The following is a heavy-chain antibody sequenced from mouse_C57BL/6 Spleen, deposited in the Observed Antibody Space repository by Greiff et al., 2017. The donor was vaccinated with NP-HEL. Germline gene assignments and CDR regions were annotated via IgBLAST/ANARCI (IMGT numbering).Heavy chain of an antibody. CDR1: GYNFTSYW. J-gene: IGHJ3*01. CDR3: SKWGINYWFAY. CDR2: IYPGSGST. V-gene: IGHV1-55*01. Sequence: QVQLQQPGAELVKPGASVKMSCKASGYNFTSYWITWVKQRPGQGLEWIGDIYPGSGSTNYNEKFKGKATLTVETSSSTAYMPLSSLTSEYSAVYYCSKWGINYWFAYWGQGTLVTVSA. D-gene: IGHD1-3*01.